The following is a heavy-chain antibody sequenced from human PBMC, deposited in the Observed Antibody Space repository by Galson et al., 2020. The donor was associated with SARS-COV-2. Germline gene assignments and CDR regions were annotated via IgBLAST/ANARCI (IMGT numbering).Heavy chain of an antibody. CDR2: ISYDGNNQ. D-gene: IGHD3-16*01. CDR1: AFTFSSYG. CDR3: AKDLWINQMRGELADY. Sequence: GGSLRLSCATSAFTFSSYGMHWVRQAPGKGLEWVAIISYDGNNQYYAESVKGRFTISRDNSKNTVYLQMSSLRVEDTAVYYCAKDLWINQMRGELADYWGQGTLVTVTS. V-gene: IGHV3-30*18. J-gene: IGHJ4*02.